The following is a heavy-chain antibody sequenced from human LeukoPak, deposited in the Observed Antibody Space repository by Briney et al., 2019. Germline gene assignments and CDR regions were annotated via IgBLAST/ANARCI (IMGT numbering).Heavy chain of an antibody. V-gene: IGHV4-59*01. CDR3: VARVVKAATDIPY. D-gene: IGHD2-15*01. CDR1: GGSISSYY. J-gene: IGHJ4*02. Sequence: SETLSLTCTVSGGSISSYYWSWIRQPPGKGLEWIGYIYYSGSTNYNPSLKSRVTISVDTSKNQFSLKLSSVTAADTAVYYCVARVVKAATDIPYWGQGTLVTVSS. CDR2: IYYSGST.